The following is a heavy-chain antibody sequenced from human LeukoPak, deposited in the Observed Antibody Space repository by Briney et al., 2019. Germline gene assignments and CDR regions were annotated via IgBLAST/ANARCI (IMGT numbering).Heavy chain of an antibody. CDR3: ARGYGDNSGAFDI. J-gene: IGHJ3*02. CDR2: IYHTGRT. CDR1: GGPINVAAYS. D-gene: IGHD4-23*01. Sequence: SQTLSLTCTVSGGPINVAAYSWRWIRQPPGKGLEWIVYIYHTGRTSYNPSLKSRVTISVDRSKNQFSLKLNSVTAADTAVYYCARGYGDNSGAFDIWGQGTMVTVSS. V-gene: IGHV4-30-2*01.